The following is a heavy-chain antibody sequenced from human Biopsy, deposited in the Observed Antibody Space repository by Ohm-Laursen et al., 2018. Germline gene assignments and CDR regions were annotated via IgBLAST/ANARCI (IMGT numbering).Heavy chain of an antibody. V-gene: IGHV4-59*08. CDR3: ARHAPSYSGSYWRYFDL. D-gene: IGHD1-26*01. CDR1: GGSISSYY. CDR2: IYYTGST. Sequence: GTLSLTCTVSGGSISSYYWRWIRQPPGKGLEWIGYIYYTGSTNYNPSLKSRVTISVDTSMNHLSLRLTFVTAADTAVYYCARHAPSYSGSYWRYFDLWGRGTLVTVSS. J-gene: IGHJ2*01.